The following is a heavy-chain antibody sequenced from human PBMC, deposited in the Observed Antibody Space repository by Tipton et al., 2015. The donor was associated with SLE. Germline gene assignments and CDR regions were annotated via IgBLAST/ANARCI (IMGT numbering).Heavy chain of an antibody. CDR2: SNDSGKT. J-gene: IGHJ5*02. Sequence: TLSLTCAVYGGSLSGHYWSWIRRSPGKGLECIGESNDSGKTNYNPALESRATISVDTSRSQFSLRLTSVTAADTAVYYCASALGPLAWFDPWGQGTLVTVSS. V-gene: IGHV4-34*01. CDR1: GGSLSGHY. D-gene: IGHD1-1*01. CDR3: ASALGPLAWFDP.